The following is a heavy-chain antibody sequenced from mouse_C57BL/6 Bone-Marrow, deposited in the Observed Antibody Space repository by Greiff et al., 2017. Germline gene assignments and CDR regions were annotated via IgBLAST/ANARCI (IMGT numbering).Heavy chain of an antibody. CDR2: ISPGNSDT. Sequence: VQLQQSGTVLARPGASVKMSCKTSGYTFTSYWMHWVKQRPGQGLEWIGAISPGNSDTSYNQKFKGKAKLTAVTAASTAYMELSSLTNEDSAVYYCTRRGFTTVVAFDYWGQGTTLTVSS. D-gene: IGHD1-1*01. CDR1: GYTFTSYW. V-gene: IGHV1-5*01. J-gene: IGHJ2*01. CDR3: TRRGFTTVVAFDY.